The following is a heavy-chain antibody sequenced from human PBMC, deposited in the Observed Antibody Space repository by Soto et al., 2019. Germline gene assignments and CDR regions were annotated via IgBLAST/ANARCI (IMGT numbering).Heavy chain of an antibody. Sequence: QLQLQESGPGLVKPSETLSLTCTVSVGSISSSSYYWGWIRQPPGKGLEWIGSIYYSGSTYYNPSLKSRVTISVDTSKNQFSLKLSSVTAADTAVYYCARHEGTQGFAFDIWGQGTMVTVSS. CDR1: VGSISSSSYY. CDR3: ARHEGTQGFAFDI. J-gene: IGHJ3*02. CDR2: IYYSGST. V-gene: IGHV4-39*01. D-gene: IGHD3-10*01.